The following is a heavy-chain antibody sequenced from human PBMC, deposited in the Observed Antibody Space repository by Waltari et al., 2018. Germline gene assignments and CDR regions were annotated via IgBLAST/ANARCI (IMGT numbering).Heavy chain of an antibody. CDR1: GYSISSGYD. Sequence: QVQLQESGPGLVKPSETLSLTCTVPGYSISSGYDWGWIRQPPGKGLEGIGSIYHSGSTYYNPSLKSRVTISVDTSKNQFSLKLSSVTAADTAVYYCARDVDSSGSETLDYWGQGTLVTVSS. V-gene: IGHV4-38-2*02. D-gene: IGHD3-22*01. CDR2: IYHSGST. CDR3: ARDVDSSGSETLDY. J-gene: IGHJ4*02.